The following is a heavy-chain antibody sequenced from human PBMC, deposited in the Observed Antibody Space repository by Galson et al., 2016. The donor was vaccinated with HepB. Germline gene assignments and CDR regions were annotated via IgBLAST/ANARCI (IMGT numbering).Heavy chain of an antibody. CDR2: IYHTGTS. D-gene: IGHD2-2*01. J-gene: IGHJ5*01. Sequence: SETLSLTCAVSGASANSSNWWTWVRQAPGTGLEWIGEIYHTGTSNNNPSLLSRFTMSIDSSRNHFSLNLNSVTAADTAVYYCARASIVPGARMVFDSWGQGILDTVSS. CDR3: ARASIVPGARMVFDS. CDR1: GASANSSNW. V-gene: IGHV4-4*02.